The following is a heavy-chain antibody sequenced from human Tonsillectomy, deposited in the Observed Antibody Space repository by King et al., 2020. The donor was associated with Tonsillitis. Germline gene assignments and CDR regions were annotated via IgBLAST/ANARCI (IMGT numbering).Heavy chain of an antibody. D-gene: IGHD3-22*01. CDR1: GYTLSSYW. J-gene: IGHJ4*02. V-gene: IGHV3-7*01. CDR2: IKQDGSEK. Sequence: EVQLVESGGGLVQPGGSLRLSCAASGYTLSSYWMSWVRQAPGKGLEWVANIKQDGSEKYYVESVKGRFTISRDNAKNSLYLQMNSLRAEDTAVYYCVWLDYYCASSCFFWFVYWGQGTLVTVSS. CDR3: VWLDYYCASSCFFWFVY.